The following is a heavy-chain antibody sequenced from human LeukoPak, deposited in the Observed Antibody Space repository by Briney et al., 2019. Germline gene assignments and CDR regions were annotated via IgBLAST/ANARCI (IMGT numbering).Heavy chain of an antibody. CDR2: IVVGRGNT. Sequence: GASVKVSCTASGFTFTSSAMQWVRQARGQGLEWIGWIVVGRGNTNYAQHFQERVTNTRNLSTSTAHMELTRMTSDDPAVYYVAAGTADGFDPWGQGTLVTVS. CDR3: AAGTADGFDP. J-gene: IGHJ5*02. V-gene: IGHV1-58*02. CDR1: GFTFTSSA.